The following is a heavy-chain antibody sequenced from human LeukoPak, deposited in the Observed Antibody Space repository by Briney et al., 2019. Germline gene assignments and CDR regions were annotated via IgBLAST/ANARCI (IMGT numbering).Heavy chain of an antibody. Sequence: GGSLRLSCAASGFTFSSYWMSWVRQAPGKGLEWVANIKQDGSEKYYVDSVEGRFTISRDNAKNSLYLQMNSLRAEDTAVYYCAREDGDYVSGFDYWGQGTLVTVSS. CDR2: IKQDGSEK. CDR1: GFTFSSYW. D-gene: IGHD4-17*01. J-gene: IGHJ4*02. CDR3: AREDGDYVSGFDY. V-gene: IGHV3-7*01.